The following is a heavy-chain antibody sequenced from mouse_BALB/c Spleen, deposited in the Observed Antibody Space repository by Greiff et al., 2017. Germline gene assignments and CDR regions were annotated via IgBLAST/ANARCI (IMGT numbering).Heavy chain of an antibody. J-gene: IGHJ2*01. V-gene: IGHV5-9-4*01. CDR2: ISSGGSYT. CDR1: GFTFSSYA. CDR3: ARYGYDGGYFDY. D-gene: IGHD2-2*01. Sequence: EVMLVESGGGLVKPGGSLKLSCAASGFTFSSYAMSWVRQSPEKGLEWVAEISSGGSYTYYPDTVTGRFTISRDNAKNTLYLEMSSLRSEDTAMYYCARYGYDGGYFDYWGQGTTLTVSS.